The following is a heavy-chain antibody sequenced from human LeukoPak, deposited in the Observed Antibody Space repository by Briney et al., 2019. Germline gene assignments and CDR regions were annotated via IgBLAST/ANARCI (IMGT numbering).Heavy chain of an antibody. D-gene: IGHD3-10*01. J-gene: IGHJ3*02. V-gene: IGHV4-34*01. CDR2: INHSGST. Sequence: KPSETLSLTCAVYGGSFSGYYWSWIRQPPGKGLEWIGEINHSGSTNYNPSLKSRVIILIDTAKNHFSLNLSSVTAADTAVYYCARSDGYGLVGIWGQGTMVTVSS. CDR3: ARSDGYGLVGI. CDR1: GGSFSGYY.